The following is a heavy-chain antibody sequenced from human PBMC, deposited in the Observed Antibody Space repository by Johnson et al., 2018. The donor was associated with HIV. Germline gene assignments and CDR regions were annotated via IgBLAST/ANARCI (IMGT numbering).Heavy chain of an antibody. J-gene: IGHJ3*02. CDR1: GFTFSSYA. D-gene: IGHD2-15*01. CDR2: ISGSGGST. V-gene: IGHV3-23*04. Sequence: EVQLVESGGGLVRPGGSLRLSCAASGFTFSSYAMSWVRQAPGKGLEWVSAISGSGGSTYYADSVKDRFSISRAKSKNTLYLQMNSLRDEDTAVYYCARGDCSGGSCYSEGATDAFDIWGQGTMVTVSS. CDR3: ARGDCSGGSCYSEGATDAFDI.